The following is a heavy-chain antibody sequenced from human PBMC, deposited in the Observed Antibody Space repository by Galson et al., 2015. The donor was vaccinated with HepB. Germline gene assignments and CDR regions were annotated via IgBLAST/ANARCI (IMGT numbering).Heavy chain of an antibody. V-gene: IGHV3-11*01. D-gene: IGHD6-19*01. CDR3: TRLQSYAFDL. J-gene: IGHJ3*01. CDR1: GFTFTDYY. Sequence: SLRLSCAASGFTFTDYYMSWLRQAPGKGLECISYITSSGRTIYYADSVRGRFTISRDNAKNSVYLQMSSLTAEDTAVYYCTRLQSYAFDLWGQGTMVTVSS. CDR2: ITSSGRTI.